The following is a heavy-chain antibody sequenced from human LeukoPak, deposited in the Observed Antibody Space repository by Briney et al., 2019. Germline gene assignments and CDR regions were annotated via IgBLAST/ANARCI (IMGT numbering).Heavy chain of an antibody. Sequence: GGSLRLSCAASGFTFSNYAMSWVRQAPGKGLEWVSGGSGSGGSTYYADSVKGRFTISRDNSENTLYPQMNSLRADDTAVYYCAKIYFYYDSSGYLHYWGQGALVTVSS. V-gene: IGHV3-23*01. CDR1: GFTFSNYA. D-gene: IGHD3-22*01. CDR2: GSGSGGST. J-gene: IGHJ4*02. CDR3: AKIYFYYDSSGYLHY.